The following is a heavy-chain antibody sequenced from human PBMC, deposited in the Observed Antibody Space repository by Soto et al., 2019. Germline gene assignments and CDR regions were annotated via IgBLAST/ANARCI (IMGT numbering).Heavy chain of an antibody. CDR2: ISSSSSYI. D-gene: IGHD3-22*01. CDR1: GFTFSSYS. Sequence: GGSLRLSCAASGFTFSSYSMNWVRQAPGKGLEWVSSISSSSSYIYYADSVKGRFTISRDNAKNSLYLQMNSLRAEDTAVYYCARMYYYDSSGYYGFGAFDIWGQGTMVTVSS. CDR3: ARMYYYDSSGYYGFGAFDI. J-gene: IGHJ3*02. V-gene: IGHV3-21*01.